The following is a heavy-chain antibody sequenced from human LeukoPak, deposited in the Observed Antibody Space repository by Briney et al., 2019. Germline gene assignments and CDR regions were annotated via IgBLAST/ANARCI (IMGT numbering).Heavy chain of an antibody. J-gene: IGHJ4*02. Sequence: SVKVSCKASGDTFSSFSTSWVRQAPGTRLEWMGGIVPVLNTTNYAQKFQGRVTFTRDASTNTAYMELSALRSEDTAVYYCATHHYFDMSNYNRNLLIFDFWGQGTLVAASS. CDR2: IVPVLNTT. D-gene: IGHD1-14*01. CDR1: GDTFSSFS. CDR3: ATHHYFDMSNYNRNLLIFDF. V-gene: IGHV1-69*16.